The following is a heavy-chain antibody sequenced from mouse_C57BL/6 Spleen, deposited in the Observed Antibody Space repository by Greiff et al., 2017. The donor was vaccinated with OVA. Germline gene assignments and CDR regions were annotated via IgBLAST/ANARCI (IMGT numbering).Heavy chain of an antibody. D-gene: IGHD2-5*01. CDR1: GYTFTDHT. Sequence: VQLQQSDAELVKPGASVKISCKVSGYTFTDHTIHWMKQRPEQGLEWIGYIYPGDGSTKYNEKFKGKAPLTADKSSSTAYMQLNSLTSEDSAVYFCAGTYYSNYDYAMDYWGQGTSVTVSS. J-gene: IGHJ4*01. V-gene: IGHV1-78*01. CDR2: IYPGDGST. CDR3: AGTYYSNYDYAMDY.